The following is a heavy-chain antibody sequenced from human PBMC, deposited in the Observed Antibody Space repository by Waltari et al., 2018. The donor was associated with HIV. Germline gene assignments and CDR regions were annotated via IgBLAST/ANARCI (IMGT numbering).Heavy chain of an antibody. CDR3: ARASHYFEFSTFDGDYYFDL. CDR1: GFSVYNHR. Sequence: VQLVESGEGSIKTGGALRLSCSASGFSVYNHRRDWVRKGPGKGVVWVARINSDGSTTDYAEAVKGRFVISRDNGRNTVYLQLNSLRVEDTAVYCCARASHYFEFSTFDGDYYFDLWGRGTRVAVSS. CDR2: INSDGSTT. J-gene: IGHJ4*02. V-gene: IGHV3-74*01. D-gene: IGHD3-9*01.